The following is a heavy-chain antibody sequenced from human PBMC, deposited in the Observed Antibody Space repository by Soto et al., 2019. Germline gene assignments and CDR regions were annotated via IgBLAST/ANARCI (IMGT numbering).Heavy chain of an antibody. Sequence: HTLVNHTETPTLTYTVSMFLLSKARKRVSWIRQPPGKALEWLAHIFSNDERSYSTSLKGRVTISKDTSKSQVVLTMTNMDPVDTATYYCARTPDSRGAVSILSPRAASGKNFHYMDVWCKGTTVTVS. V-gene: IGHV2-26*01. CDR3: ARTPDSRGAVSILSPRAASGKNFHYMDV. D-gene: IGHD3-16*01. CDR1: MFLLSKARKR. J-gene: IGHJ6*03. CDR2: IFSNDER.